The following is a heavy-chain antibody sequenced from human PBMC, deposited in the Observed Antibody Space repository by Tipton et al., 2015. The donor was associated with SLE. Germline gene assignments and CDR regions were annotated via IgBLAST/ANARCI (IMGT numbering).Heavy chain of an antibody. CDR1: GGSINNYY. D-gene: IGHD3-3*01. J-gene: IGHJ5*02. CDR3: ERGHYYWFDP. CDR2: IYYSGRT. V-gene: IGHV4-59*01. Sequence: TLSLTCTVSGGSINNYYWSWIRQPPGKGLEWIGYIYYSGRTKYNPSLKSRVTISVDTSKNHFSLKLRSVTAADTAMYYCERGHYYWFDPWGQGTLVTVSS.